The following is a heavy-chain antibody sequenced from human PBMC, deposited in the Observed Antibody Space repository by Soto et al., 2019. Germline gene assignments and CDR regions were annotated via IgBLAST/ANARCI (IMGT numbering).Heavy chain of an antibody. J-gene: IGHJ4*02. CDR1: GGSISSGGYY. D-gene: IGHD5-18*01. CDR3: AREHTAMVLN. V-gene: IGHV4-31*03. Sequence: PSETLSLTCTVSGGSISSGGYYWSWIRQHPGKGLEWIGYIYYSGSTYYNPSLKSRVTISVDTSKNQFSLKLSSVTAADTAVYYCAREHTAMVLNWGQGTLVTVSS. CDR2: IYYSGST.